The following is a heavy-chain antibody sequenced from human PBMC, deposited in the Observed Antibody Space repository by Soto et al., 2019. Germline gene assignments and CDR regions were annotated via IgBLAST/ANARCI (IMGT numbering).Heavy chain of an antibody. J-gene: IGHJ4*02. D-gene: IGHD5-12*01. CDR3: AAGGGLPRYS. V-gene: IGHV4-30-2*01. CDR1: GGSISSGGYS. CDR2: IYHSWSN. Sequence: QLQLQESGSGLVKPSQTLSLTSAVSGGSISSGGYSWSWIRQPPGKGLEGNGNIYHSWSNYYNPSIKSRVTRSVDRSKHQFSLKLSSVTAADTAVYYCAAGGGLPRYSWGQGTLVTVSS.